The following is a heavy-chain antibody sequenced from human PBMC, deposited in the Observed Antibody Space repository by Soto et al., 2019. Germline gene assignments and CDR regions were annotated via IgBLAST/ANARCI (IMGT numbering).Heavy chain of an antibody. V-gene: IGHV4-39*01. CDR3: ATQPPYVPLDH. Sequence: PSETLRLSVIFANGVNIGSSSHIGKIRQPPGKGLERIGNIYYSENTYYNPSLKSRVTISVDTSKNQFSLRLTSVTAADTAAYYCATQPPYVPLDHWGQATLVTVSS. CDR1: NGVNIGSSSH. CDR2: IYYSENT. D-gene: IGHD3-16*01. J-gene: IGHJ4*02.